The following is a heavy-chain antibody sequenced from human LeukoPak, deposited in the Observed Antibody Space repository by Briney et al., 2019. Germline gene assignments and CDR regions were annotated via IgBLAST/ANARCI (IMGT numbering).Heavy chain of an antibody. Sequence: GGTLRLSCTGSGFTFSDHYMTWIRQAPGKGLEWISYISSSGTTTYYADSVKGRFTISRANAKTSVYLQMEGLRADDAAVYYCVRVGSSRGWFDPWGHGTLVTVSS. J-gene: IGHJ5*02. CDR1: GFTFSDHY. CDR3: VRVGSSRGWFDP. D-gene: IGHD3-10*01. V-gene: IGHV3-11*01. CDR2: ISSSGTTT.